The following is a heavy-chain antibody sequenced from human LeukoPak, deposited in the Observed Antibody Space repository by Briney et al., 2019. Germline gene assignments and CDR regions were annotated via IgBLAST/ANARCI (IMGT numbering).Heavy chain of an antibody. CDR3: AKMAVKAPISYFDY. Sequence: AGALTLSCAGSGFTFSNYVINWVRQTLGPGLVLVSGMSANVDKLYYADSVRGRFNIARDNSRNMMYSQMNSMRADAAGVYSGAKMAVKAPISYFDYWGQGTLVTVSS. J-gene: IGHJ4*02. V-gene: IGHV3-23*01. CDR2: MSANVDKL. D-gene: IGHD5-24*01. CDR1: GFTFSNYV.